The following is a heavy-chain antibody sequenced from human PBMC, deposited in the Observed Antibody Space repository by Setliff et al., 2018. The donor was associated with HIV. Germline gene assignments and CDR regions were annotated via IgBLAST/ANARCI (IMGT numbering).Heavy chain of an antibody. D-gene: IGHD1-26*01. CDR1: GGSISSGIYY. J-gene: IGHJ3*02. Sequence: LSLTCTVSGGSISSGIYYWSWIRQPAGQGLEWIGHIYTSGSTNYSPSVKSRVTISVDTSKNQFSLRLNSVTAADTAVYYCARASVGATGLYAFEIWGQGTMVTVSS. V-gene: IGHV4-61*09. CDR2: IYTSGST. CDR3: ARASVGATGLYAFEI.